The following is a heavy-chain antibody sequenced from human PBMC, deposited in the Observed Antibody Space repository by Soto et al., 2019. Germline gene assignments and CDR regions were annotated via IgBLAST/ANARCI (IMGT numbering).Heavy chain of an antibody. D-gene: IGHD3-10*01. CDR1: GYTFTSYA. Sequence: ASVKVSCKASGYTFTSYAMHWVRQAPGQRLEWMGWINPNSGGTNYAQKFQGWVTITRDTSTSTAYMELSRLRSDDTAVYYCAREHASGRIRGMDVWGQGTTVTVSS. CDR2: INPNSGGT. J-gene: IGHJ6*02. V-gene: IGHV1-2*04. CDR3: AREHASGRIRGMDV.